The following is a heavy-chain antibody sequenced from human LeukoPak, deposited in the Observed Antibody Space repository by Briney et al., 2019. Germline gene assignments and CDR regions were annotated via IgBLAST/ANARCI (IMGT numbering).Heavy chain of an antibody. CDR3: AKDGLLNWYFDL. D-gene: IGHD2-15*01. J-gene: IGHJ2*01. CDR1: GFSFSAYA. V-gene: IGHV3-23*01. Sequence: GGSLRLSCAASGFSFSAYAMSWVRQAPGKGLEWVSAISGSGGSTYYADSVKGRFTISRDNSKNTLYLQMNSLRAEDTAVYYCAKDGLLNWYFDLWGRGTLVTVSS. CDR2: ISGSGGST.